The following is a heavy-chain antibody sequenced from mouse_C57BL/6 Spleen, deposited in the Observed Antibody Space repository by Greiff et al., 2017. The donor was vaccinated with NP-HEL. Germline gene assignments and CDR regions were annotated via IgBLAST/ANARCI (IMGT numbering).Heavy chain of an antibody. CDR3: AREDYYGREYYFDY. J-gene: IGHJ2*01. Sequence: EVQVVESGGGLVKPGGSLKLSCAASGFTFSSYAMSWVRQTPEKRLEWVATISDGGSYTYYPDNVKGRFTISRDNAKNNLYLQMSHLKSEDTAMYYCAREDYYGREYYFDYWGQGTTLTVSS. CDR2: ISDGGSYT. V-gene: IGHV5-4*01. D-gene: IGHD1-1*01. CDR1: GFTFSSYA.